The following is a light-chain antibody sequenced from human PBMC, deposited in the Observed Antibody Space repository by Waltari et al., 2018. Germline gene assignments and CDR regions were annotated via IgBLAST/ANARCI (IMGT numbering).Light chain of an antibody. CDR1: ISDVGGYYY. CDR3: CSYAGSALRV. J-gene: IGLJ3*02. CDR2: DVN. V-gene: IGLV2-11*01. Sequence: QSALTPPRSVSGSPGQSVTISCTGTISDVGGYYYVSWYQQHPGKAPQLMIYDVNRRPSGVPDRFSGSKSGNTASLTISGLQAEDEADYYCCSYAGSALRVFGGGTKLTVL.